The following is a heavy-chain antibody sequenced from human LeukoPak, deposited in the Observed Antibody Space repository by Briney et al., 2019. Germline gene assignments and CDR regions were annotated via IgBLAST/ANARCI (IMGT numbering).Heavy chain of an antibody. CDR1: GDSVSSNSSA. J-gene: IGHJ6*04. CDR3: ARDVATMVRGVYYCYVYGMDV. V-gene: IGHV6-1*01. D-gene: IGHD3-10*01. CDR2: SYYRSKWYN. Sequence: SQTLSLTCAISGDSVSSNSSAWIWITPSPSRGLEWLGRSYYRSKWYNDYAVSVKSPININPDTSKNQFSLQLNSVTPEDTAVYYCARDVATMVRGVYYCYVYGMDVWGKGTTVTVSS.